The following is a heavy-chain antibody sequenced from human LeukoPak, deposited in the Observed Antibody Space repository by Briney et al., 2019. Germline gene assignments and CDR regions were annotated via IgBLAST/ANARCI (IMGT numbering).Heavy chain of an antibody. CDR1: GGSFSGYY. Sequence: SETLSLTCAVYGGSFSGYYWSWICQPPGKGLEWLGEINHSGSTNYNPSLKSRVTISVDTSKNQFSLKLSSVTAADTAVYYCARVILVPAAIRHGMDVWGKGTTVTVSS. V-gene: IGHV4-34*01. D-gene: IGHD2-2*01. CDR2: INHSGST. J-gene: IGHJ6*04. CDR3: ARVILVPAAIRHGMDV.